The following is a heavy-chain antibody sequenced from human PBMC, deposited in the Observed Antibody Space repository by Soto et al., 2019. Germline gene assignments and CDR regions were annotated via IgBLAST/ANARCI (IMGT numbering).Heavy chain of an antibody. CDR1: GFTFSDYY. CDR3: ARAAPGYYDFWSGYPWYYYGMDV. V-gene: IGHV3-11*01. CDR2: ISSSGCTI. J-gene: IGHJ6*02. D-gene: IGHD3-3*01. Sequence: GGSLRLSCAASGFTFSDYYMSWIRQAPGKGLEWVSYISSSGCTIYYADSVKGRFTISRGNAKNSLYLQMNSLRAEDTAVYYCARAAPGYYDFWSGYPWYYYGMDVWGQGTTVTVSS.